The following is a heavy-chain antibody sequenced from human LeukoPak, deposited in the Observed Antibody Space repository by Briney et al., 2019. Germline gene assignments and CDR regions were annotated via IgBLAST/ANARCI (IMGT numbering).Heavy chain of an antibody. CDR1: GFTFSSYG. D-gene: IGHD3-22*01. CDR3: AREVYDSSGYLAYFDY. CDR2: IRYDGSNK. J-gene: IGHJ4*02. Sequence: GGSLRLSCAASGFTFSSYGMHWVRQAPGKGLEWVAFIRYDGSNKYYADSVKGRFTISRDNSKNTLYLQMNSLRAEDTAVYYCAREVYDSSGYLAYFDYWGQGTLVTVSS. V-gene: IGHV3-30*02.